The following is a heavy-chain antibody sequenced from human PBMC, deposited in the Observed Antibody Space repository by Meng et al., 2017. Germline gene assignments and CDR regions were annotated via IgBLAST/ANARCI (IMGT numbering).Heavy chain of an antibody. Sequence: QLQPAGPGLVKPSQALSLICAISGDSVSCNSAAWNWVRQSPSRGLEWLGRAYYRSKWYHDYAESVKSRISIDPDTSKNQFSLQLRSVTPEDSAVYYCARGSYSFDSWGQRTLVTVSS. CDR1: GDSVSCNSAA. V-gene: IGHV6-1*01. J-gene: IGHJ4*02. D-gene: IGHD1-26*01. CDR3: ARGSYSFDS. CDR2: AYYRSKWYH.